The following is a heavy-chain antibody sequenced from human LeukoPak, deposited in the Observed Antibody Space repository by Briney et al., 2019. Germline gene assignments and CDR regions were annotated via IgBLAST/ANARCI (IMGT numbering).Heavy chain of an antibody. J-gene: IGHJ4*02. Sequence: GGSLRLSCAASGFTFSDYYMSWVRQAPGEGLEWVSYISSSGSTIYYADSVKGRFTISRDNAKNSLYLQMNSLRAENTAVYYCARFGISGTTIAFDYWGQGTLVTVSS. CDR2: ISSSGSTI. V-gene: IGHV3-11*01. D-gene: IGHD1-20*01. CDR3: ARFGISGTTIAFDY. CDR1: GFTFSDYY.